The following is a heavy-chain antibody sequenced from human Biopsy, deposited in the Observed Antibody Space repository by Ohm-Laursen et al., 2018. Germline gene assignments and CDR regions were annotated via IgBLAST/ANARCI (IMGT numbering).Heavy chain of an antibody. V-gene: IGHV4-39*01. J-gene: IGHJ4*02. CDR2: IYYSWTT. CDR3: ARAYFYGLGTSNYLFDS. D-gene: IGHD3-10*01. CDR1: GGSIRSPDHR. Sequence: SDTLSLTCTVSGGSIRSPDHRWNWVRRAPGKGPEWIGNIYYSWTTFYNPSLSRRVTMDLDTSSNQFSLKLKSVTSADTAVYFCARAYFYGLGTSNYLFDSWGQGALVTVSS.